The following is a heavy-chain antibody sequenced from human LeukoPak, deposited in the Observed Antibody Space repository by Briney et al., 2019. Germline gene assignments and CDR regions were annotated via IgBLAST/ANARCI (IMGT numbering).Heavy chain of an antibody. CDR2: IYYSGST. CDR3: ARGDLAHCGGDCYSVWFDP. Sequence: SETLSLTXTVSGGSISSYYWSWIRQPPGKGLEWIGYIYYSGSTNYNPSLKTRVTISVDTSKNQFTLKLSSVTAADTAVYYCARGDLAHCGGDCYSVWFDPWGQGTLVTVSS. J-gene: IGHJ5*02. D-gene: IGHD2-21*01. CDR1: GGSISSYY. V-gene: IGHV4-59*01.